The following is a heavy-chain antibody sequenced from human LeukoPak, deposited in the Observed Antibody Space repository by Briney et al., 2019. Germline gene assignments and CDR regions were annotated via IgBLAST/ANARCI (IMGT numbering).Heavy chain of an antibody. J-gene: IGHJ4*02. CDR2: ISGSGGST. Sequence: PGGSLRLSCAASGFTFSSYAMSWVRQAPGKGLEWVSAISGSGGSTYYADSVKSRFTISRDNSKNTLYLQMNSLRAEDTAIYYCAKTVPCGGDCYPYYFDYWGQGTLVTVSS. V-gene: IGHV3-23*01. D-gene: IGHD2-21*02. CDR1: GFTFSSYA. CDR3: AKTVPCGGDCYPYYFDY.